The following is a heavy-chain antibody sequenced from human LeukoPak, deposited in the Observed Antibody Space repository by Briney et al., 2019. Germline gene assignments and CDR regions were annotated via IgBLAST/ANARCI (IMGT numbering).Heavy chain of an antibody. J-gene: IGHJ4*02. Sequence: GRALRLSCAASGFTFSSYGMHWVRQAPGKGLESMPVIWYDGSNKYYADSVKGRFTISRDNSKNTLYLQMNSLRAEDTAVYYCARGPLGGSPPSPRGYWDQGTLVTVSS. D-gene: IGHD2-15*01. CDR1: GFTFSSYG. CDR2: IWYDGSNK. V-gene: IGHV3-33*01. CDR3: ARGPLGGSPPSPRGY.